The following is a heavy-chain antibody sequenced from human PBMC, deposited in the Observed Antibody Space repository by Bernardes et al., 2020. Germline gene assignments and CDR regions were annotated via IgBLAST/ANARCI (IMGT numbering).Heavy chain of an antibody. CDR3: ARGNPAVVPAAIRDSGWFDP. D-gene: IGHD2-2*01. J-gene: IGHJ5*02. CDR2: INHSGST. CDR1: GGSFSGYY. Sequence: SETLSLTCAVYGGSFSGYYWSWIRQPPGKGLEWIGEINHSGSTNYNPSLKSRVTISVDTSKNQFSLKLSSVTAADTAVYYCARGNPAVVPAAIRDSGWFDPWGQGTLVTVSS. V-gene: IGHV4-34*01.